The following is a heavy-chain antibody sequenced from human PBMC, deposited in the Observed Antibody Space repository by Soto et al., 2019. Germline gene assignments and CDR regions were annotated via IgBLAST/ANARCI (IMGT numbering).Heavy chain of an antibody. J-gene: IGHJ1*01. CDR2: IYPGDSDT. CDR3: ARQAYGSGSQSQH. V-gene: IGHV5-51*01. D-gene: IGHD3-10*01. Sequence: GESLKISCKGSGYSFTSYWIGWVRQMPGKGLEWMGIIYPGDSDTRYSPSFQGQVTVSADKSISTAYLQWSSLKASDTAMYYCARQAYGSGSQSQHWGQGTLVTVSS. CDR1: GYSFTSYW.